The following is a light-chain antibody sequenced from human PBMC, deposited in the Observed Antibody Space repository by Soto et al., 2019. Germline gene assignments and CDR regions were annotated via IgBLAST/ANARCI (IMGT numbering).Light chain of an antibody. J-gene: IGKJ1*01. Sequence: DIVLTQSPATLSLSPGERASLSCRASQSVGTSLAWYQQRPGQAPRLLLSAASTRATGIPARFSGSGTGTDFTLTISGLQPEDVAVYYCQQRVNWPPRDTFGQGTRV. V-gene: IGKV3-11*01. CDR3: QQRVNWPPRDT. CDR1: QSVGTS. CDR2: AAS.